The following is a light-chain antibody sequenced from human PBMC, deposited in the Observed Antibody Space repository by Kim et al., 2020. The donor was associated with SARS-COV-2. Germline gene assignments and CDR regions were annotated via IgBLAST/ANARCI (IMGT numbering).Light chain of an antibody. V-gene: IGKV1-9*01. CDR1: QGISSS. CDR2: GAS. Sequence: EPVGYRVTIPRLASQGISSSSAWYQHNPGNAPQLLFYGASSLQSGVPSRFRGSASGTDFTLTISSLQPEDFATYYRQQLKTYPITFGQGTRLEIK. CDR3: QQLKTYPIT. J-gene: IGKJ5*01.